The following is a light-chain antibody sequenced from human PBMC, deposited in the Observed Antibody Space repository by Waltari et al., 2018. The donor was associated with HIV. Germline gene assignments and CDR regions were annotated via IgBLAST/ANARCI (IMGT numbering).Light chain of an antibody. V-gene: IGLV7-46*01. CDR3: LLSYSGARPHVV. J-gene: IGLJ2*01. CDR2: DTS. Sequence: QAVVTQEPSLTVSPGGPVTLPFGSTTGSVTSAHYPYWFQQKPGQAPRTLIYDTSNKHSWTPARFSGSLLGGRAALTLSGAQPEDEAEYYCLLSYSGARPHVVFGGGTKLTVL. CDR1: TGSVTSAHY.